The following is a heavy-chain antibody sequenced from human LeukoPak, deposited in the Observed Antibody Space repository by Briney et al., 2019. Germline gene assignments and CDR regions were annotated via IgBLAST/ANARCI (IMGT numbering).Heavy chain of an antibody. CDR1: GFTFSDYY. Sequence: GGSLRLSCAASGFTFSDYYMSWIRQAPGKGLEWVSYISSSGSTVYYADSVKGRFTISRDNAKNSLYLQMNSLRAEDTAVYYCARSQRLVHGYFDYWGQGTLVTVSS. J-gene: IGHJ4*02. CDR2: ISSSGSTV. V-gene: IGHV3-11*01. D-gene: IGHD6-13*01. CDR3: ARSQRLVHGYFDY.